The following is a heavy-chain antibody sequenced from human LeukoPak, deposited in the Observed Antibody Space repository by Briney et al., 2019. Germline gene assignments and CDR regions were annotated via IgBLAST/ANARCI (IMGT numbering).Heavy chain of an antibody. CDR3: ARNGGYSGYDFGYFDY. Sequence: ASVKVSCKVSGFTLTKLSMHWVRQAPGKGLEWMGYFDHEHGETLYAQKFQGRVTMTEDTSSDTAYMELSSLRFEDTAVYYCARNGGYSGYDFGYFDYWGQGTLVTVSS. V-gene: IGHV1-24*01. CDR1: GFTLTKLS. CDR2: FDHEHGET. D-gene: IGHD5-12*01. J-gene: IGHJ4*02.